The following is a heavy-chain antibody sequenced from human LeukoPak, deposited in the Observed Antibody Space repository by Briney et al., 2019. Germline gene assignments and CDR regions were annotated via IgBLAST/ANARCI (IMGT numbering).Heavy chain of an antibody. CDR2: ISGSGGST. CDR3: AKGWGDGYNFKFDY. D-gene: IGHD5-24*01. CDR1: GFTFSSYA. Sequence: PGGYLRLSCAASGFTFSSYAMSWVRQAPGKGLEWLSAISGSGGSTYYADSVKGRFTISRDNSKNTLYLQMNSLRAEDTAVYYCAKGWGDGYNFKFDYWGQGTLVTVSS. J-gene: IGHJ4*02. V-gene: IGHV3-23*01.